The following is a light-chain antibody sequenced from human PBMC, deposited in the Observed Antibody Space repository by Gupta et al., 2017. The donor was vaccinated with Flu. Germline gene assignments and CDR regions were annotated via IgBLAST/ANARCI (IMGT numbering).Light chain of an antibody. Sequence: SLGERATINCKSSQSLLYSSNMNNFVAWYPQTPGQPPKLLMYWASTRESGVPDRFSGRGSGTEFTLTISSLKAEDGAVYYCQQFYGTPLTFGGGTKVEIK. V-gene: IGKV4-1*01. CDR1: QSLLYSSNMNNF. CDR3: QQFYGTPLT. J-gene: IGKJ4*01. CDR2: WAS.